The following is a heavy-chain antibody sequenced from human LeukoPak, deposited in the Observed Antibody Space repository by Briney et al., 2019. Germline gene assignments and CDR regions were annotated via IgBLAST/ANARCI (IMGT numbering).Heavy chain of an antibody. CDR1: GGTFSSYA. CDR2: IIPIFGTA. D-gene: IGHD3-22*01. J-gene: IGHJ4*02. Sequence: GASVKVSCKASGGTFSSYAISWVRQAPGQGLEWMGGIIPIFGTANYAQNFQGRVTITADESTSTAYMELSSLRSEDTAVYYCARGGYYYDSSGYEEDYWGQGTLVTVSS. V-gene: IGHV1-69*13. CDR3: ARGGYYYDSSGYEEDY.